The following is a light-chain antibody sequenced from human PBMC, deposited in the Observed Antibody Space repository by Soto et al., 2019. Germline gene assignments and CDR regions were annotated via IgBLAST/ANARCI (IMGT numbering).Light chain of an antibody. V-gene: IGKV1-5*01. Sequence: DIQMTQSPSTLSASVGDRVTITCRASQSVNSWLAWYQQKPGKAPKLLIYDASSLESGVPSRFSGSGSGTEFTLSISSLQPDDFATCYCQQYNSYSHTFGQGTKVDI. CDR1: QSVNSW. J-gene: IGKJ2*01. CDR2: DAS. CDR3: QQYNSYSHT.